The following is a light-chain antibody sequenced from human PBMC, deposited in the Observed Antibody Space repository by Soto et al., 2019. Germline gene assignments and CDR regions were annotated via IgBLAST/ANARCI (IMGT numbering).Light chain of an antibody. Sequence: ETVLTQSPGTLSLSPGERATLSCRASQSVSSSYLAWYQQKPGQAPRLLIYGASSRATGIPHRFSGSGSGTDFALSISRLEPEDFAVYYCQQYGTSSWTFGQGTKVEIK. CDR1: QSVSSSY. J-gene: IGKJ1*01. CDR3: QQYGTSSWT. CDR2: GAS. V-gene: IGKV3-20*01.